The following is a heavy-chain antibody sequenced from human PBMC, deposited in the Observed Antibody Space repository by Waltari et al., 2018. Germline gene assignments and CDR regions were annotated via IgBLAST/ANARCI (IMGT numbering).Heavy chain of an antibody. V-gene: IGHV1-58*02. D-gene: IGHD7-27*01. CDR1: GFTFTSSA. Sequence: QMQLVQSGPEVKKPGTSVKVSCKASGFTFTSSAIQWVRQARGQRLEWIGWIVVGSGNTNYAQKFQERVTITRDMSTSTAYMELSSLRSEDTAVYYCAAVSSGVSPFDYWGQGTLVTVSS. J-gene: IGHJ4*02. CDR2: IVVGSGNT. CDR3: AAVSSGVSPFDY.